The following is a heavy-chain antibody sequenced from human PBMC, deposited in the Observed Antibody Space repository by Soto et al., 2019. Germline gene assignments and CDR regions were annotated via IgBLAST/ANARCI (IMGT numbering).Heavy chain of an antibody. CDR1: GGTFSSHA. D-gene: IGHD3-22*01. Sequence: ASVKVSCKASGGTFSSHAISWVRQAPGQGLEWMGAIITLFGTANYAQKLQGRVTITADESTSTAYMELSSLRSEDTAVYYPAMESYYESRWHNSLDYCRQVNLITFST. V-gene: IGHV1-69*13. J-gene: IGHJ4*02. CDR3: AMESYYESRWHNSLDY. CDR2: IITLFGTA.